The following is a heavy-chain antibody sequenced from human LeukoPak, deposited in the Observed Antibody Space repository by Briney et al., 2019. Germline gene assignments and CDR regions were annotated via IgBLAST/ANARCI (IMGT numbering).Heavy chain of an antibody. CDR1: GDSVSNNNTA. CDR3: ARFDSRRKNFDY. D-gene: IGHD3-22*01. J-gene: IGHJ4*02. CDR2: TYYRSKWYN. Sequence: SQTLSLTCVISGDSVSNNNTAWNWIRQSPSRGLEWLGRTYYRSKWYNDYAVSVKSRMTINPETSKNQFSLQLRSVTPEDTAVYYCARFDSRRKNFDYWGQGTLLTVSS. V-gene: IGHV6-1*01.